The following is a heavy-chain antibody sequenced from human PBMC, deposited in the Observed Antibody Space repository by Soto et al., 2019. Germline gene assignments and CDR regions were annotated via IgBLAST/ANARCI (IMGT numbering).Heavy chain of an antibody. CDR3: SRGILV. D-gene: IGHD2-15*01. CDR2: ISYGGTT. CDR1: GGSMNSGGYC. V-gene: IGHV4-31*03. Sequence: QVQLQESGPGLVKPSQTLSLTCTVSGGSMNSGGYCWSWIRQHPGEGLEWIGCISYGGTTSYNPCLKGRVIISVDTSKNQFSLKLTSVTAADTAVYYCSRGILVWGQGTLITVSS. J-gene: IGHJ4*02.